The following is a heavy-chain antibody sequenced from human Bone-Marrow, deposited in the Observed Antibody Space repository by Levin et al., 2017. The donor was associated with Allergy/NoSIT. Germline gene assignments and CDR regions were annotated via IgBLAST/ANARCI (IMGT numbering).Heavy chain of an antibody. V-gene: IGHV1-2*06. CDR2: NNLNTGGT. CDR3: ARSNRSSGGDNWLDP. CDR1: GHTLSDYY. D-gene: IGHD3-16*01. Sequence: GGSLRLSCKASGHTLSDYYIHWVRQAPGQGLEWMGRNNLNTGGTNYAQTFRDRVTMTRDTSINTAYMQLSRLTSDDTAVYYCARSNRSSGGDNWLDPWGQGTLVTVSS. J-gene: IGHJ5*02.